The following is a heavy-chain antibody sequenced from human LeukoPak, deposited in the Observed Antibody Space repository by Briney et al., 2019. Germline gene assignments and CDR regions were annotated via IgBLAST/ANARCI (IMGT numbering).Heavy chain of an antibody. D-gene: IGHD3-16*01. Sequence: ASVKVSCKASGYTFTGYYIHWVRQAPGQGLEWMGWVNPNSGGTNYAQKFQGRVTMTRDTSISTAYMELSSLRSDDTAVYYCARVLVPAGGGVVDYWGQGTLVTVSS. CDR3: ARVLVPAGGGVVDY. CDR1: GYTFTGYY. V-gene: IGHV1-2*02. J-gene: IGHJ4*02. CDR2: VNPNSGGT.